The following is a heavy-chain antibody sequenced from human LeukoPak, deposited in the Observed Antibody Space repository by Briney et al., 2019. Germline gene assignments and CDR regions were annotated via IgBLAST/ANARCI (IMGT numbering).Heavy chain of an antibody. CDR2: IGDNGDST. J-gene: IGHJ4*02. V-gene: IGHV3-23*01. Sequence: PGGSLRLSCAASGVTFYNNAISWVRQAPGKGLEWVSTIGDNGDSTYYADSVKGRFTISRDNSKNTLYLQMNSLRAEDTAVYYCAKDLDYFDYWGQGTLVTVSS. CDR3: AKDLDYFDY. CDR1: GVTFYNNA.